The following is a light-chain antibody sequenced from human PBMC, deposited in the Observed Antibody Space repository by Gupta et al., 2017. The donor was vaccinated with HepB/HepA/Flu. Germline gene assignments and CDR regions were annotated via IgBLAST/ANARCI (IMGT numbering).Light chain of an antibody. CDR3: QQENDWPRT. CDR2: DTS. CDR1: QRVNSN. V-gene: IGKV3-15*01. Sequence: DTVMTQSPVTLSVSPGERATLSCRASQRVNSNLAWYQQKPGQAPRLLIYDTSTRATGVPARFSGSGSGTEFTLTISSLQSEDFAVYYCQQENDWPRTFDQGTKVDFK. J-gene: IGKJ1*01.